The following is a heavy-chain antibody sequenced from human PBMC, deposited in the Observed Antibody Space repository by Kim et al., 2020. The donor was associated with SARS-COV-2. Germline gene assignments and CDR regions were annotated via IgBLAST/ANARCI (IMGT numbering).Heavy chain of an antibody. V-gene: IGHV5-51*01. D-gene: IGHD2-21*02. CDR1: GYSFTSYW. Sequence: GESLKISCKGSGYSFTSYWIGWVRQMPGKGLEWMGIIYPGDSDTRYSPSFQGQVTISADKSISTAYLQWSSLKASDTAMYYCARYCGGDCYGPPYFDYWGQGTLVTVSS. J-gene: IGHJ4*02. CDR3: ARYCGGDCYGPPYFDY. CDR2: IYPGDSDT.